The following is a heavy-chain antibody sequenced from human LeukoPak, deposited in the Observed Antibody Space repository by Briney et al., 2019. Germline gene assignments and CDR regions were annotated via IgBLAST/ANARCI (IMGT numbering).Heavy chain of an antibody. CDR3: ARDMGYSGYDFYYYMDV. J-gene: IGHJ6*03. Sequence: PSETLSLTCTVSGGSISSSSYYWSWIRQPAGKGLEWIGRIYTSGSTNYNPSLKSRVTMSVDTSKNQFSLKLSSVTAADTAVYYCARDMGYSGYDFYYYMDVWGKGTTVTISS. D-gene: IGHD5-12*01. CDR2: IYTSGST. V-gene: IGHV4-61*02. CDR1: GGSISSSSYY.